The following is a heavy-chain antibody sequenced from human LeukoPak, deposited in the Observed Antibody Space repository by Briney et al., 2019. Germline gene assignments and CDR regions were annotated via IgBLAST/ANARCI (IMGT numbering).Heavy chain of an antibody. D-gene: IGHD2-2*01. V-gene: IGHV3-23*01. CDR1: VFAFSSYA. CDR3: AKAVVPAASYYYYGMDV. Sequence: PGGSLRLSCAASVFAFSSYAMSWVRQAPGKGLEWVSAISGSGGSTYYTDSVKGRFTVSRDNSKNTLYLQMNSLRAEDTAVYFCAKAVVPAASYYYYGMDVWGQGTTVTVSS. CDR2: ISGSGGST. J-gene: IGHJ6*02.